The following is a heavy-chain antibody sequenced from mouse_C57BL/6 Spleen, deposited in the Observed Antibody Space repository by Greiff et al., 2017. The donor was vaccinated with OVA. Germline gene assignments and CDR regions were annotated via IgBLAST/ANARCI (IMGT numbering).Heavy chain of an antibody. CDR1: GYSITSGYY. Sequence: DVKLVESGPGLVKPSQSLSLTCSVTGYSITSGYYWNWIRQFPGNKLEWMGYISYDGSNNYNPSLKNRISITRDTSKNQFFLKLNSVTTEDTATYYCANNDYDEGAWFAYWGQGTLVTVSA. J-gene: IGHJ3*01. D-gene: IGHD2-4*01. V-gene: IGHV3-6*01. CDR2: ISYDGSN. CDR3: ANNDYDEGAWFAY.